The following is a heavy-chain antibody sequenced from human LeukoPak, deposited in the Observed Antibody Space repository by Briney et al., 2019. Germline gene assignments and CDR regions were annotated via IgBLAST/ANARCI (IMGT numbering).Heavy chain of an antibody. J-gene: IGHJ5*02. V-gene: IGHV4-34*01. CDR3: AREPYSSGINWFDP. D-gene: IGHD6-19*01. CDR2: INHSGST. Sequence: SETLSLTCAVYGGSFSGYYWSWIRQPPGKGLEWIGEINHSGSTNYNPSLKSRVTISVDTSENQFSLKLSSVTAADTAVYYCAREPYSSGINWFDPWGQGTLVTVSS. CDR1: GGSFSGYY.